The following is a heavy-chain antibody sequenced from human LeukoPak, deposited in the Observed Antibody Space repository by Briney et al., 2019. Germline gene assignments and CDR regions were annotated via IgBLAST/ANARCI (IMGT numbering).Heavy chain of an antibody. Sequence: GGSLRLSCAVSGFTFSNYAMTWVRQAPGKGLEWVSSISASGDRTYYTESVKGRFTISRDNAKNTLYLQMNSLRAEDTAVYYCARDFLHLGGWGQGTMVTVSS. D-gene: IGHD3-16*01. CDR1: GFTFSNYA. CDR3: ARDFLHLGG. J-gene: IGHJ3*01. V-gene: IGHV3-23*01. CDR2: ISASGDRT.